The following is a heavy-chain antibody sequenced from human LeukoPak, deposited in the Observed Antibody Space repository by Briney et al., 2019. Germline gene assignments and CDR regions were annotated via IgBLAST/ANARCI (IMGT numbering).Heavy chain of an antibody. CDR3: ARNAGYSDLNY. Sequence: SETLSLTCTVSGDSFSSNNYWTWVRQPPGKGLEWIGEIYRSGATNYNPSLRSRVTVSLDKSKNQFSLRLNSVTAADTAIYYCARNAGYSDLNYWGQGVLVTVSS. V-gene: IGHV4-4*02. CDR2: IYRSGAT. D-gene: IGHD3-22*01. J-gene: IGHJ4*02. CDR1: GDSFSSNNY.